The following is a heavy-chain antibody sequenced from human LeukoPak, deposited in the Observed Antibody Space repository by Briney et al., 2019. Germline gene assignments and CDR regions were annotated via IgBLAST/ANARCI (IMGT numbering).Heavy chain of an antibody. CDR2: ISYDGSNK. J-gene: IGHJ4*02. V-gene: IGHV3-30*04. CDR3: AREGPSYDYVWGSYLDY. Sequence: QPGRSLRLSCAASGFTFSSYAMHWVRQAPGKGLEWVAVISYDGSNKYYADSVKGRFTISRDNSKNTLYLQMNSLRAEDTAVYYCAREGPSYDYVWGSYLDYWGQGTLVTVSS. CDR1: GFTFSSYA. D-gene: IGHD3-16*02.